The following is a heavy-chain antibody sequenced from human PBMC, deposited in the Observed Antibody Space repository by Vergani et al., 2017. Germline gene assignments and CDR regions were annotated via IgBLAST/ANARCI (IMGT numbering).Heavy chain of an antibody. CDR2: ISYDGSNK. CDR3: AKDGPDSVVIPAAYYYYYYYMDV. J-gene: IGHJ6*03. V-gene: IGHV3-30*18. Sequence: QVQLVESGGGVVQPGRSLRLSCAASGFTFSSYGMHWVRQAPGKGLEWVAVISYDGSNKYYADSVKGRFTISRDNSKNTLYLQMNSLRAEDTAVYYCAKDGPDSVVIPAAYYYYYYYMDVWGKGTTVTVSS. CDR1: GFTFSSYG. D-gene: IGHD2-2*01.